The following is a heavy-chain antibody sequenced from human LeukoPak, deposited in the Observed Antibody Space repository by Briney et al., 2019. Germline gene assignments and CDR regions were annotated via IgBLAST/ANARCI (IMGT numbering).Heavy chain of an antibody. D-gene: IGHD5-18*01. J-gene: IGHJ3*02. V-gene: IGHV3-23*01. CDR3: AVTGGIQLWPPPSSAFDI. CDR1: VFTFSSYA. CDR2: ISGSGGST. Sequence: GGSLRLSCAASVFTFSSYAMSWVRQAPGKGLEWVSAISGSGGSTYYADSVKGRFTISRDNYKNTLYLQMNSLRAEDTAVYYCAVTGGIQLWPPPSSAFDIWGQGTMVTVSS.